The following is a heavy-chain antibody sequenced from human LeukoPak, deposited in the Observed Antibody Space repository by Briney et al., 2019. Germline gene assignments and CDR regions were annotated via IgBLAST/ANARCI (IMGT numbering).Heavy chain of an antibody. V-gene: IGHV3-30-3*01. Sequence: GRSLRLSFAASGFTFSSYAMHWVRQAPGKGLEWVAVISYDGSNKYYADSVKGRFTISRDNSKNTLYLQMNSLRAEDTAVYYCAREKVRLPFDYWGQGTLVTVSS. CDR1: GFTFSSYA. CDR2: ISYDGSNK. J-gene: IGHJ4*02. CDR3: AREKVRLPFDY. D-gene: IGHD2-2*01.